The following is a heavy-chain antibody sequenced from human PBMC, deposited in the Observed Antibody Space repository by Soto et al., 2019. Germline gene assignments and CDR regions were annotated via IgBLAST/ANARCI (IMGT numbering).Heavy chain of an antibody. CDR3: ASGGSQWLPLHENFDY. V-gene: IGHV3-48*03. CDR2: ISSSGSTI. CDR1: GFTFSSYE. D-gene: IGHD6-19*01. Sequence: EVQLVESGGGLVQPGGSLRLSCAASGFTFSSYEMNWVRQAPGKGLEWVSYISSSGSTIYYADSVKGRFTISRDNAKNSLYLQINSLRAEDTAVYYCASGGSQWLPLHENFDYWGQGTLVTVSS. J-gene: IGHJ4*02.